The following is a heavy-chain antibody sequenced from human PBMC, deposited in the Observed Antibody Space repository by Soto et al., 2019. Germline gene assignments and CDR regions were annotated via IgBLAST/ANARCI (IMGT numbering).Heavy chain of an antibody. CDR3: ARAPRGNYGYPSYFDY. CDR1: GGSINSGGYY. Sequence: SETLSLTCTVSGGSINSGGYYWSWIRQHPGKGLEWIGYIYDSGSTFYNPSLRSRVTVSVDTSKNQFSLRLTSVTAADTAVYYCARAPRGNYGYPSYFDYRGLGTLVTVSS. D-gene: IGHD3-10*01. V-gene: IGHV4-31*03. J-gene: IGHJ4*02. CDR2: IYDSGST.